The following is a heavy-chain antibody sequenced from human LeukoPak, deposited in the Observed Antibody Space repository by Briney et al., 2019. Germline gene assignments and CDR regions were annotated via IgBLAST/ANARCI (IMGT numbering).Heavy chain of an antibody. Sequence: ASVKVSCKASGYTFTGYYMHWVRQAPGQGLEWMGWINPNSGGTNYAQKFQGRVTMTRDTSISTAYMELSRLRSDDTAVYYCARGVVGLRYCSSTSCYSLFDYWGQGTLVTVSS. CDR1: GYTFTGYY. J-gene: IGHJ4*02. D-gene: IGHD2-2*01. CDR2: INPNSGGT. V-gene: IGHV1-2*02. CDR3: ARGVVGLRYCSSTSCYSLFDY.